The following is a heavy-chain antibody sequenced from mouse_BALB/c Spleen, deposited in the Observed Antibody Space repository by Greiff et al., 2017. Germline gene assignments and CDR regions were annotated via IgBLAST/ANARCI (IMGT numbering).Heavy chain of an antibody. J-gene: IGHJ2*01. CDR2: IWAGGST. Sequence: QVQLKESGPGLVAPSQSLSITCTVSGFSLTSYGVHWVRQPPGKGLEWLGVIWAGGSTNYNSALMSRLSISKDNSKSQVFLKMNSLQTDDTAMYYCARARRAYGNYGGYFDYWGQGTTLTVSS. V-gene: IGHV2-9*02. CDR3: ARARRAYGNYGGYFDY. CDR1: GFSLTSYG. D-gene: IGHD2-1*01.